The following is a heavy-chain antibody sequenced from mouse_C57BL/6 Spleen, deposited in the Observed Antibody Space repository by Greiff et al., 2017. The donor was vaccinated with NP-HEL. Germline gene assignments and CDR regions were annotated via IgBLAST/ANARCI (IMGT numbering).Heavy chain of an antibody. Sequence: DVKLVESGGGLVKPGGSLKLSCAASGFTFSDYGMHWVRQAPEKGLEWVAYISSGSSTIYYADTVKGRFTISRDNAKNTLFLQMTSLRSEDTAMYYCARMITGYFDVWGTGTTVTVSS. V-gene: IGHV5-17*01. D-gene: IGHD2-4*01. CDR3: ARMITGYFDV. J-gene: IGHJ1*03. CDR2: ISSGSSTI. CDR1: GFTFSDYG.